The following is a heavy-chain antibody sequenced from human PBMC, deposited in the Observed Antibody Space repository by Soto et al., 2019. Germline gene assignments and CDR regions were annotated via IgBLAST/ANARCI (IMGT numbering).Heavy chain of an antibody. V-gene: IGHV3-7*01. D-gene: IGHD3-10*01. CDR1: GFTFSSYW. Sequence: EVQLVESGGGLVQPGGSLRLSCAASGFTFSSYWMSWVRQAPGKGLEWVANIKQDGSEKYYVDSVKGRFTISRDNAKNSLYLQMNSLRAEDTAVYYCARSGPNMVRGVIILAAPLDYWGQGTLVTVSS. J-gene: IGHJ4*02. CDR2: IKQDGSEK. CDR3: ARSGPNMVRGVIILAAPLDY.